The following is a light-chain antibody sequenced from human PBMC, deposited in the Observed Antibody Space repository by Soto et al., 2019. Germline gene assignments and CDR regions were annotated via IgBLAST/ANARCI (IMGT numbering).Light chain of an antibody. CDR3: LQYRSFPWT. V-gene: IGKV1-17*01. J-gene: IGKJ1*01. Sequence: DIQVTQSPSSLSASVGDKVTITCRASQDIKYDLGWYQQKPGTAPKLLIYSASSLQSGVPSRFSGSGSETEFTLTISSLQPEDFATYYCLQYRSFPWTFGQGTKVEIK. CDR2: SAS. CDR1: QDIKYD.